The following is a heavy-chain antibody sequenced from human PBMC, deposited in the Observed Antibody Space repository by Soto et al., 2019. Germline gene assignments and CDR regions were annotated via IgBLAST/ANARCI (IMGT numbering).Heavy chain of an antibody. J-gene: IGHJ4*02. D-gene: IGHD3-9*01. CDR1: GGSFSGYY. Sequence: PSETLSLTCAVYGGSFSGYYWSWIRQPPGKGLEWIGEINHSGSTNYNPSLKSRVTISVDTSKNQFSLKLSSVTAADTAVYYCASADAYYDILTGYYRGGVDYWGQGTLVTVSS. CDR3: ASADAYYDILTGYYRGGVDY. CDR2: INHSGST. V-gene: IGHV4-34*01.